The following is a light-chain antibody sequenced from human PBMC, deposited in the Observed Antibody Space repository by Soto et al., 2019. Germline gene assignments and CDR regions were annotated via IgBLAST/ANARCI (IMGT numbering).Light chain of an antibody. Sequence: DIVMTQSPDSLAVSLGERATINCKSSQSVLYSSNNKNYLAWYLQKPGQPPKLLIYWASTRESGVPDRFSGSGSGTDSALTISSLQAEDVAVYYCQQYYSTPPEYTSGQGTKLEIK. V-gene: IGKV4-1*01. CDR1: QSVLYSSNNKNY. CDR3: QQYYSTPPEYT. CDR2: WAS. J-gene: IGKJ2*01.